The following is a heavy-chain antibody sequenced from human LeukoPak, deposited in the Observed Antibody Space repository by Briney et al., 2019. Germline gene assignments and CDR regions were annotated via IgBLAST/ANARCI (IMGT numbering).Heavy chain of an antibody. Sequence: SETLSLTCTVSGGSINSYYWSWIRQPPEKGLEWIGYISYSGSATYNPSLKSRVAISVDTSKYQFSLKLSSVTAADTAVYYCARESRGGYCSGGSCYSSDDAFDIWGQGTMVTVSS. CDR2: ISYSGSA. V-gene: IGHV4-59*01. J-gene: IGHJ3*02. CDR3: ARESRGGYCSGGSCYSSDDAFDI. D-gene: IGHD2-15*01. CDR1: GGSINSYY.